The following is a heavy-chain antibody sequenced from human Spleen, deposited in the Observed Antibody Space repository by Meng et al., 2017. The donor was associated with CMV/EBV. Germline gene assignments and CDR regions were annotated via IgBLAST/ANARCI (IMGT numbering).Heavy chain of an antibody. V-gene: IGHV1-46*01. Sequence: NASGYSFTTCYLHWVLQAPGQGLEWMGIINPSGGSTNYARKFQGRLTMTRDTSTSTVYMELSSLKSEDTAVYFCARVSFDSGGYYFDFWGQGTLVTVSS. CDR2: INPSGGST. J-gene: IGHJ4*02. CDR1: GYSFTTCY. D-gene: IGHD3-22*01. CDR3: ARVSFDSGGYYFDF.